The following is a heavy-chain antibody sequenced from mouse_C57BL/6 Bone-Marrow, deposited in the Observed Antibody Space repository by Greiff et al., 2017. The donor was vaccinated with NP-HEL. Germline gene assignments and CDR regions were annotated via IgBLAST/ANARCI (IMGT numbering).Heavy chain of an antibody. CDR3: ARYYGSSYGYWYFDV. Sequence: QVQLQQSGAELVKPGASVKLSCKASGYTFTSYWMHWVKQRPGQGLEWIGMIHPNSGSTNYNEKFKSKATLTVDKSSSTAYMQLSSLTSEDSAVYYCARYYGSSYGYWYFDVWGTGTTVTVSS. CDR2: IHPNSGST. J-gene: IGHJ1*03. CDR1: GYTFTSYW. V-gene: IGHV1-64*01. D-gene: IGHD1-1*01.